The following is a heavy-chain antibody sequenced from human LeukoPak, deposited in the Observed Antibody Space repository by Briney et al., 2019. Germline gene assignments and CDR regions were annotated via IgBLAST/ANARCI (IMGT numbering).Heavy chain of an antibody. CDR3: ARDMVTMVRGVIFGYYYYYYGMDV. CDR2: ISYDGSNK. CDR1: GFTFSSYA. J-gene: IGHJ6*02. D-gene: IGHD3-10*01. V-gene: IGHV3-30-3*01. Sequence: PGWSLRLSCAASGFTFSSYAMHWVRQAPGKGLEWVAVISYDGSNKYYADSVKGRFTISRDNSKNTLYLQMNSLRAEDTAVYYCARDMVTMVRGVIFGYYYYYYGMDVWGQGTTVTVSS.